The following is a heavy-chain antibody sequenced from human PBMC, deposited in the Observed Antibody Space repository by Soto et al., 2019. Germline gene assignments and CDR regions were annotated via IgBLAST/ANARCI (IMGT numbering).Heavy chain of an antibody. D-gene: IGHD2-2*01. CDR3: ARNLETEYQLRLLYYYGMDV. V-gene: IGHV3-30-3*01. Sequence: GGSLRLSCAASGFTFSSYAMHWVRQAPGKGLEWVAVISYDGSNKYYADSVKGRFTISRDNSKNTLYLQMNSLRAEDTAVYYCARNLETEYQLRLLYYYGMDVWGQGTTVTVSS. CDR1: GFTFSSYA. J-gene: IGHJ6*02. CDR2: ISYDGSNK.